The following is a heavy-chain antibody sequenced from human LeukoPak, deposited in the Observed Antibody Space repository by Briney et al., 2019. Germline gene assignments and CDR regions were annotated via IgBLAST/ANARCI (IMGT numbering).Heavy chain of an antibody. CDR3: ARAPGPYCGGDCQGPFDY. CDR2: IYYSGRT. CDR1: GGSISSYY. J-gene: IGHJ4*02. V-gene: IGHV4-59*01. Sequence: SETLSLTCTVSGGSISSYYWSWIRQPPGKGPEWIGYIYYSGRTNYNPSLKSRVTISVDTSKNQFSLKLSSVTAADTAVYYCARAPGPYCGGDCQGPFDYWGQGTLVTVSS. D-gene: IGHD2-21*02.